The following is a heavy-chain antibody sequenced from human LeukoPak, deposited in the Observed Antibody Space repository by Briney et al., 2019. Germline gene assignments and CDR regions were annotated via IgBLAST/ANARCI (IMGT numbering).Heavy chain of an antibody. CDR2: INHSGST. Sequence: SETLSLTCAVYGGSFSGYYWSWIRQPPGKGLEWIGEINHSGSTNYNPSLKSLVTISVDTSKHQFSLKLSSVTAADTAVYYCAREWYYYDSSGYYYGRIAFDIWGPGTMVTVSS. V-gene: IGHV4-34*01. CDR3: AREWYYYDSSGYYYGRIAFDI. D-gene: IGHD3-22*01. J-gene: IGHJ3*02. CDR1: GGSFSGYY.